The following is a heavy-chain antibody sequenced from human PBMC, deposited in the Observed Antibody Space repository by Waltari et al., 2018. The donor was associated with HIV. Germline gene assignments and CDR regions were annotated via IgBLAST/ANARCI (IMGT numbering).Heavy chain of an antibody. J-gene: IGHJ4*02. V-gene: IGHV3-33*01. CDR3: ARGGYYYDISGYYHY. Sequence: QVQLVESGGGVVQPGRSLRLSCAACGFTFSTFALTWVRQAPGKGLEWVAVIWYDGENKYYADSVKGRFTISRDNSKNTLYLQMNSLRVEDTAVYYCARGGYYYDISGYYHYWGQGTLVTVSS. CDR2: IWYDGENK. D-gene: IGHD3-22*01. CDR1: GFTFSTFA.